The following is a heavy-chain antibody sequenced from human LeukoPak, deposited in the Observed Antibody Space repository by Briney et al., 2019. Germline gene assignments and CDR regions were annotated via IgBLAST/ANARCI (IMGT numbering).Heavy chain of an antibody. Sequence: GGSLRLSCAASGFTFSSYAMHWVRQAPGKGLDWVAVISYDGTNKYYADSVKGRFTISRDNSKNTVSLQMNSLRAEDTAVYYCVKDSGSGSYFDYWGQGTLVTVSS. CDR3: VKDSGSGSYFDY. J-gene: IGHJ4*02. D-gene: IGHD3-10*01. V-gene: IGHV3-30-3*01. CDR1: GFTFSSYA. CDR2: ISYDGTNK.